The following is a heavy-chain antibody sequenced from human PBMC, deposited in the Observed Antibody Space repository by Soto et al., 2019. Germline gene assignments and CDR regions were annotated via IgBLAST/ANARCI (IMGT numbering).Heavy chain of an antibody. J-gene: IGHJ5*02. D-gene: IGHD1-1*01. CDR2: ISTSGANI. CDR3: ARYGNSNWFDT. CDR1: RFTFSTYS. Sequence: GGSLRLSCAASRFTFSTYSMNWVRQAPGKGLEWVSSISTSGANIYYADSVKGRFTISRDNGKNSLYLQMNSLRAEDTALYYCARYGNSNWFDTWGQGTLVTVSS. V-gene: IGHV3-21*01.